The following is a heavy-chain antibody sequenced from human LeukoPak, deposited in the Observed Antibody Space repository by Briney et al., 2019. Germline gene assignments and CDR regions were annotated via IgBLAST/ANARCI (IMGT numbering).Heavy chain of an antibody. J-gene: IGHJ6*03. Sequence: GGSLRLSCAASGFTFSDYYMSWIRQAPGEGLEWVSYISSSGSTIYYADSVKGRFTISRDNAKNSLYLQMNSLRAEDTAVYYCARSGVGYCSSTSCYRYYYMDVWGKGTTVTVSS. V-gene: IGHV3-11*01. D-gene: IGHD2-2*01. CDR3: ARSGVGYCSSTSCYRYYYMDV. CDR2: ISSSGSTI. CDR1: GFTFSDYY.